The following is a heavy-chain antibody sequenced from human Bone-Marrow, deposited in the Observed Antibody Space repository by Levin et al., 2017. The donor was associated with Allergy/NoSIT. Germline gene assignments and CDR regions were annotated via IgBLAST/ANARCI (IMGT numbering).Heavy chain of an antibody. J-gene: IGHJ5*01. CDR2: INHDGSAK. Sequence: PGGSLRLSCAGSGFTFSDQYMSWVRQAPGKGLEWVANINHDGSAKYYADSVKGRFTISRDNRDNSLYLQMNSLRAEDTAVYHCATGFGCDSWGQGTLVTVSS. D-gene: IGHD3-10*01. CDR3: ATGFGCDS. V-gene: IGHV3-7*01. CDR1: GFTFSDQY.